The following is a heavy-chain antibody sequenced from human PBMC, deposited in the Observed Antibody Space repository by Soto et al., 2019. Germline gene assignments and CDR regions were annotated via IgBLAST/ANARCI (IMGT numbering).Heavy chain of an antibody. Sequence: EVHLVESGGGLVQPGRSLRLSCTASGFTFGGYTMSWVRQAPGKGLEWVGLIRSKAYSGTTEYAASVKGRFSISRDDSRSIAYLQMNSLKIEDTAVYYCTRGLASCVSTSRPFDNWGQGMLVTVSS. D-gene: IGHD2-2*01. J-gene: IGHJ4*02. CDR3: TRGLASCVSTSRPFDN. V-gene: IGHV3-49*04. CDR2: IRSKAYSGTT. CDR1: GFTFGGYT.